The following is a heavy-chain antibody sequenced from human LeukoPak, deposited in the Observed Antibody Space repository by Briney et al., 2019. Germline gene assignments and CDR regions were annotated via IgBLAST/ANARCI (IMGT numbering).Heavy chain of an antibody. CDR1: GYSSTSYW. V-gene: IGHV5-51*01. CDR2: IYPGGSDT. CDR3: ARISVIQLWLLDP. J-gene: IGHJ5*02. Sequence: GEPLKISCKGSGYSSTSYWIGWVRQLPGKGLEWMGIIYPGGSDTRYSPSFQGQVTISADKSISTAYLQWSSLKASDTAMYYCARISVIQLWLLDPWGQGTLVTVSS. D-gene: IGHD5-18*01.